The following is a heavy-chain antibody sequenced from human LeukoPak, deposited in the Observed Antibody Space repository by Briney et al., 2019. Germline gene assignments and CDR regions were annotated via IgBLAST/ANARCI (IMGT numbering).Heavy chain of an antibody. CDR2: IYYSGIT. V-gene: IGHV4-31*03. J-gene: IGHJ4*02. Sequence: SETLSLTCTVSGVSISSGGYYWRWLRQHPGKGLEWIGYIYYSGITYYNPSLKSRVTISVDTSKNQFSLKLSSVTAADTAVYYCAREGVLRYYFDYWGQGTLVTVSS. CDR3: AREGVLRYYFDY. CDR1: GVSISSGGYY. D-gene: IGHD3-9*01.